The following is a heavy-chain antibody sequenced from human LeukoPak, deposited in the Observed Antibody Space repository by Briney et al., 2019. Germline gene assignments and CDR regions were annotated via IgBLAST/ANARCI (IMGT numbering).Heavy chain of an antibody. D-gene: IGHD5-18*01. CDR3: AAGGLIQLWNY. CDR1: GFTFTSSA. V-gene: IGHV1-58*01. J-gene: IGHJ4*02. CDR2: IVVGSGNT. Sequence: GTSVKVSCKASGFTFTSSAVQWVRQARGQRLEWIGWIVVGSGNTNYAQKFQERVTITRDMSTSTAYMELSSLRSEATAVYYCAAGGLIQLWNYWGQGTLVTVSS.